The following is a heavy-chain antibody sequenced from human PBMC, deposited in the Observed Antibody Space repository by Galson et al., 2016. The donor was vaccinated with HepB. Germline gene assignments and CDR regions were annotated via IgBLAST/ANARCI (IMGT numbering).Heavy chain of an antibody. J-gene: IGHJ4*02. Sequence: CAISGDSVSSTSANWNWIRQSPSRGPEWLGRTYYKSKWYNDYAVSVQSRITINPDTSKNQFSLQLDSMTPEDTAVYYCARTSPFNTGTFDYWGQGTLVTVSS. CDR3: ARTSPFNTGTFDY. CDR1: GDSVSSTSAN. V-gene: IGHV6-1*01. D-gene: IGHD1-7*01. CDR2: TYYKSKWYN.